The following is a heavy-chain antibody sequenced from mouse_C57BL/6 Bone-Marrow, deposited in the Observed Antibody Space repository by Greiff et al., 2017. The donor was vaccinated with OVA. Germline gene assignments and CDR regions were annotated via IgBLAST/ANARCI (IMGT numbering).Heavy chain of an antibody. CDR1: GFTFSDFY. V-gene: IGHV7-1*01. J-gene: IGHJ4*01. CDR2: SRNKANDYTT. CDR3: ARDAGPRGLYAMDY. Sequence: EVKLMESGGGLVQSGRSLRLSCATSGFTFSDFYMEWVRQAPGKGLEWIAASRNKANDYTTEYSASVKGRFIVSRDTSQSILYLQMNALRAEDTAIYYCARDAGPRGLYAMDYWGQGTSVTVSS. D-gene: IGHD3-3*01.